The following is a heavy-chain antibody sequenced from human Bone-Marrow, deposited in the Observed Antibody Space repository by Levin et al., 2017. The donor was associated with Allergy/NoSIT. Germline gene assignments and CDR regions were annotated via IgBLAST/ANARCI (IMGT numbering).Heavy chain of an antibody. Sequence: PGGSLRLSCAASGFTFSSYDMHWVRQATGKGLEWVSAIGTAGDTYYPGSVKGRFTISRENAKNSLYLQMNSLRAGDTAVYYCARELSGGNSNNYYGMDVWGQGTTVTVSS. CDR1: GFTFSSYD. CDR3: ARELSGGNSNNYYGMDV. V-gene: IGHV3-13*01. D-gene: IGHD4-23*01. J-gene: IGHJ6*02. CDR2: IGTAGDT.